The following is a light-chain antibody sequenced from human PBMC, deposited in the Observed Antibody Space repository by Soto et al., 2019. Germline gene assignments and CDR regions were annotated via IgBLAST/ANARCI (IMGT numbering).Light chain of an antibody. CDR3: QQYNNWPPTWT. Sequence: EIVMTQSPATLSVSPGERATFSCRASQSVSSNLAWYQQKPGQAPRLLIYGASTRATGIPARFSGSGSGTDFTLTISSLEPEDSAVYYCQQYNNWPPTWTFGQGTKG. CDR1: QSVSSN. J-gene: IGKJ1*01. V-gene: IGKV3-15*01. CDR2: GAS.